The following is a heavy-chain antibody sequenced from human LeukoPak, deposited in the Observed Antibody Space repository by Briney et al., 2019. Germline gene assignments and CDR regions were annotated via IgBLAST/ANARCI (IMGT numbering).Heavy chain of an antibody. V-gene: IGHV3-48*01. CDR3: ARGAYYYED. Sequence: PGGSLRLSCAACGFTFSSHSMNWVRQAPGKGLEWVSYISSRSSTIYYADSVKGRFTISRDNAKNSLYLQMNSLRAEDTAVYYCARGAYYYEDWGQGTLVTVSS. D-gene: IGHD3-22*01. CDR2: ISSRSSTI. J-gene: IGHJ4*02. CDR1: GFTFSSHS.